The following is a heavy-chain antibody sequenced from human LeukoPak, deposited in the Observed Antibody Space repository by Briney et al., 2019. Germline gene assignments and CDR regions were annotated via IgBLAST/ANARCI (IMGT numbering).Heavy chain of an antibody. Sequence: GGSLRLSCAASGFTVSSNYMSWVRQAPGKGLEWVSVIYSGGSTYYADSVKGRFTISRDNSKNTLYLQMNSLRAEDTAVYYCAKDPPRVDYYYYYMDVWGKGTTVTISS. CDR1: GFTVSSNY. V-gene: IGHV3-53*01. CDR3: AKDPPRVDYYYYYMDV. CDR2: IYSGGST. J-gene: IGHJ6*03. D-gene: IGHD3-16*01.